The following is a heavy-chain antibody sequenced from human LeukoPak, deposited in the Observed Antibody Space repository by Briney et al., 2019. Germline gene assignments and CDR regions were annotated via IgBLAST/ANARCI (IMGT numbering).Heavy chain of an antibody. CDR3: ARTRESFDP. J-gene: IGHJ5*02. CDR2: IYYSGST. D-gene: IGHD2-2*01. CDR1: GGSISSYY. V-gene: IGHV4-59*01. Sequence: SETLSLTGTVSGGSISSYYWSWIRQPPGKGLEWFGYIYYSGSTHYNPSLKSRVTISVGTSKNQFSLKLSSVTAADTAVYYCARTRESFDPWGQGTLVTVSS.